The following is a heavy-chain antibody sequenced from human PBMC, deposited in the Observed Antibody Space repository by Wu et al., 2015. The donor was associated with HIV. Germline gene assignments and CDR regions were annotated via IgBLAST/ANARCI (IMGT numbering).Heavy chain of an antibody. CDR2: IIPIFGSA. V-gene: IGHV1-69*05. Sequence: QVQLVQSGAEMKKPGSSVKVSCKASGGTFSNYDISWVRQAPGQGLEWMGGIIPIFGSANYAPKFQGRVTITTDESTSTSYMELSSLRSEDTAVYYCARAPMKYDDSNGPTKEGYFDYWGQGTLVTVSS. D-gene: IGHD3-22*01. CDR1: GGTFSNYD. J-gene: IGHJ4*02. CDR3: ARAPMKYDDSNGPTKEGYFDY.